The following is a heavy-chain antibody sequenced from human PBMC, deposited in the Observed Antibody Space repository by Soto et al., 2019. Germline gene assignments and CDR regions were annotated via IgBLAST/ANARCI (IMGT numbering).Heavy chain of an antibody. D-gene: IGHD3-3*01. CDR1: GFTFSIYA. J-gene: IGHJ4*02. V-gene: IGHV3-23*01. CDR3: AREIRGNCFDY. Sequence: GGSLRLSCAASGFTFSIYAMSWVRQAPGKGLEWVSGIRGSSGGTYYADSVKGRFTISRDNSKNTLYLQMNSLRAEDTAVYYCAREIRGNCFDYWGQGTLVTVSS. CDR2: IRGSSGGT.